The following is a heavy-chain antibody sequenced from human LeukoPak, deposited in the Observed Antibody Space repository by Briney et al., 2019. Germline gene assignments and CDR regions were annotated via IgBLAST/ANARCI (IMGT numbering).Heavy chain of an antibody. Sequence: QTGGSLRLSCAASGFTVSSNYMSWVRQAPGKGLEWVSVIYSGGSTYYADSVKGRFTISRHNSKNTLYLQMNSLRAEDTAVYYCARDPYCGGDCYRPNYYYYGMDVWDQGTTVTVSS. CDR1: GFTVSSNY. D-gene: IGHD2-21*02. CDR2: IYSGGST. V-gene: IGHV3-53*04. CDR3: ARDPYCGGDCYRPNYYYYGMDV. J-gene: IGHJ6*02.